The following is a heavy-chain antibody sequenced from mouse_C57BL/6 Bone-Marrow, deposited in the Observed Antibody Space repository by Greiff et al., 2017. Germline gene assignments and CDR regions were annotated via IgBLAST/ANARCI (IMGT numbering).Heavy chain of an antibody. J-gene: IGHJ2*01. V-gene: IGHV5-9-1*02. CDR3: TRVYDYGSSYYFDC. D-gene: IGHD1-1*01. CDR1: GFTFSSYA. Sequence: EVQVVESGEGLVLPGGSLKLSGAASGFTFSSYAMSWVRQTPENRLEWVAYISSGGDYIYSADTVKGRFTSSRDKARNTLYLQMSSLKSEDTAMYYCTRVYDYGSSYYFDCWGQGTTLTVSS. CDR2: ISSGGDYI.